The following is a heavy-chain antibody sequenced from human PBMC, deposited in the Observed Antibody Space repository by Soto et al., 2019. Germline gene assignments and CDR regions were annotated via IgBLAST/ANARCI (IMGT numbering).Heavy chain of an antibody. V-gene: IGHV3-9*01. CDR2: LSWNSGFS. CDR1: GFTFSHYA. Sequence: GGSLRLSCATSGFTFSHYAMHWVRQAPGKGPEWVASLSWNSGFSGYADSVKGRFTISRDNAQSSVHLQMNNLRTEDTALYYCAKGRGTIVVTDAYDIWGQGTMVTVSS. D-gene: IGHD3-22*01. J-gene: IGHJ3*02. CDR3: AKGRGTIVVTDAYDI.